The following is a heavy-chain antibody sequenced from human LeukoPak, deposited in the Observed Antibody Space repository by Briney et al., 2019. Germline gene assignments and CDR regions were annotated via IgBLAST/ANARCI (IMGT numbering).Heavy chain of an antibody. J-gene: IGHJ2*01. V-gene: IGHV1-2*02. D-gene: IGHD2-2*01. CDR2: INPNSGGT. CDR1: GHTFTGYY. Sequence: ASVTVSCKASGHTFTGYYMHWVRQAPGQGLEWMGWINPNSGGTNYAQKFQGRVTMTRDTSISTAYMELSRLRSDDTAVYYCASGYCSSTSCPHFDLWGRGTLVTVSS. CDR3: ASGYCSSTSCPHFDL.